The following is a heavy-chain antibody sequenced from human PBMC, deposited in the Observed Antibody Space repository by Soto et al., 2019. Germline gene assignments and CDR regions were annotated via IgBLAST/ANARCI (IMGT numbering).Heavy chain of an antibody. Sequence: TLSLTCAVSGGSISSGGYYWSWIRQHPGKGLEWIGYIYYSGSTYYNPSLKSRVTISVDTSKNQFSLKLSSVTAADTAVYYCARDLDYYGSGSYYPYYYYGMDVWGQGTTVTVSS. D-gene: IGHD3-10*01. J-gene: IGHJ6*02. CDR1: GGSISSGGYY. CDR2: IYYSGST. V-gene: IGHV4-31*11. CDR3: ARDLDYYGSGSYYPYYYYGMDV.